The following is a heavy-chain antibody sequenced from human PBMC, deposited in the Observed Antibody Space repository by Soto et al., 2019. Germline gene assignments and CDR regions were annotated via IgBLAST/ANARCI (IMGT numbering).Heavy chain of an antibody. J-gene: IGHJ4*02. Sequence: GGSLRLSCAASGFTFGLYWMGWVRQAPGKGLEWVSYISTGGSTIYYADSVRGRFTISRDNAKNSLYLQMNSLRAEDTAVYYCARSLRFYTYWGQGTLVTVSS. CDR3: ARSLRFYTY. V-gene: IGHV3-48*04. CDR1: GFTFGLYW. D-gene: IGHD3-3*01. CDR2: ISTGGSTI.